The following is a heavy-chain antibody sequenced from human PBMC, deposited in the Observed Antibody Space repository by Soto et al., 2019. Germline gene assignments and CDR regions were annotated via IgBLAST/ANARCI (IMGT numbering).Heavy chain of an antibody. CDR3: ARRRSTVTTSWFYHEMDV. CDR1: GFAFSDYG. V-gene: IGHV3-33*01. D-gene: IGHD4-17*01. CDR2: IWYDGSNK. J-gene: IGHJ6*02. Sequence: QEQLEESGGGVVQPGRSLRLSCTASGFAFSDYGMHWVRQAPGKGLEWVAVIWYDGSNKYYADSVKGRFTISRDNSRNTLELQMNSLRAEDTAIYFCARRRSTVTTSWFYHEMDVWGRGTTVTVSS.